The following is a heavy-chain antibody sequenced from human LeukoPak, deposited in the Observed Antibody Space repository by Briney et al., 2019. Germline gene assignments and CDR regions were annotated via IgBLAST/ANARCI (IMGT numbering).Heavy chain of an antibody. CDR2: INPNSGGT. V-gene: IGHV1-2*02. Sequence: ASVKVSCKASGGTFSSYAISWVRQAPGQGLEWMGWINPNSGGTNYAQKFQGRVTMTRDTSISTAYMELSRLRSDDTAVYYCARGGGITFGGVIVHDAFDIWGQGTMVTVSS. CDR1: GGTFSSYA. CDR3: ARGGGITFGGVIVHDAFDI. D-gene: IGHD3-16*02. J-gene: IGHJ3*02.